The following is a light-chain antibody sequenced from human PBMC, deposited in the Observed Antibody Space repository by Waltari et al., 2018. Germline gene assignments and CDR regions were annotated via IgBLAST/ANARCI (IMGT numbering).Light chain of an antibody. CDR3: QQYYSIPPWT. CDR2: WAS. CDR1: QSLLYSSNTKNF. J-gene: IGKJ1*01. V-gene: IGKV4-1*01. Sequence: DIVMTQSPDSLAVSLGERSTNTCKSSQSLLYSSNTKNFLAWYQQKPGQPPKLLIYWASIRDSGVPDRFSGSGSGTDFTLTITSLQAEDVAVYYCQQYYSIPPWTFGQGTKVEVK.